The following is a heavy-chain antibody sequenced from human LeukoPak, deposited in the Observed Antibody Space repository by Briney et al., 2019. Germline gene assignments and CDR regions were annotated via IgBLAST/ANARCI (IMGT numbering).Heavy chain of an antibody. D-gene: IGHD3-10*01. CDR1: GYTFTSYG. CDR2: ISAYNGNT. CDR3: ARESHRGFRAFDI. J-gene: IGHJ3*02. Sequence: ASVKVSCKASGYTFTSYGIGWVRQAPGQGLEWMGWISAYNGNTNYAQKLQGRVTIPRDTSTSTAYMELRSLRSDDSAVYYCARESHRGFRAFDIWGQGTMVTVSS. V-gene: IGHV1-18*01.